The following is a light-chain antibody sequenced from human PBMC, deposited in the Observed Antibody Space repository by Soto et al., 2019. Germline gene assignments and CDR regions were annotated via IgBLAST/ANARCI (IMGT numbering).Light chain of an antibody. Sequence: ETALTQSPATLSLSPGERATLSCRASQSVDTFLAWYQQKPGQAPRLLIYDASNRATGIPARFSGSGSGTDFTLTISSLQPDDFATYYCQQYNSYSFGQGTKVDIK. CDR3: QQYNSYS. J-gene: IGKJ1*01. V-gene: IGKV3-11*01. CDR1: QSVDTF. CDR2: DAS.